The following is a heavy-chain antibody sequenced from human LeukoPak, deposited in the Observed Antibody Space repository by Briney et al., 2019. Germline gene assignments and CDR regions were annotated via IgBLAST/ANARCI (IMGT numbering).Heavy chain of an antibody. Sequence: GASVKVSCKASGYTFNDYYMHWVRQAPGQGLEWMGWIDPNSGGTNYAQKFQGRVTMTRDTSISTAYMELSRLRYDDTAVYYCATQKAASGHFDCWGQGTLVTVSS. CDR3: ATQKAASGHFDC. CDR2: IDPNSGGT. CDR1: GYTFNDYY. D-gene: IGHD6-13*01. J-gene: IGHJ4*02. V-gene: IGHV1-2*02.